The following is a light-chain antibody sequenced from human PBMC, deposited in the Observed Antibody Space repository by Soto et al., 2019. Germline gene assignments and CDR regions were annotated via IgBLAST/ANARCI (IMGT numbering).Light chain of an antibody. V-gene: IGKV3-11*01. CDR3: QQRSSWYT. J-gene: IGKJ2*01. CDR2: DAS. CDR1: QSIGSS. Sequence: EIVLTQSPATLSLSPGEGATLSCRASQSIGSSLAWYQHKSGQAPRFLIYDASNRATDIPARFRGSGSGTDFTLTISSLEPEDFAVYYCQQRSSWYTFGQGTKLEIK.